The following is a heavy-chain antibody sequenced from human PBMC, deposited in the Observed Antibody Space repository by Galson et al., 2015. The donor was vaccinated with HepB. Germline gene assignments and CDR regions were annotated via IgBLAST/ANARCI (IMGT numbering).Heavy chain of an antibody. CDR3: VKGYRIEYSSGWYYFGY. J-gene: IGHJ4*02. V-gene: IGHV3-64D*06. CDR2: ISSNGGST. CDR1: GFTFSSYA. D-gene: IGHD6-19*01. Sequence: SLRLSCAASGFTFSSYAMHWVRQAPGKGLEYVSGISSNGGSTYYADSVKGRFTISRDNSKNTLYLQMSSLRAEDTAVYYCVKGYRIEYSSGWYYFGYWGQGALVTVSS.